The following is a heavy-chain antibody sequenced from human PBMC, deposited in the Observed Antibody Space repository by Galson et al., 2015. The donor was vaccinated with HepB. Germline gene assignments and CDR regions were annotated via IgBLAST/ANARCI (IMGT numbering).Heavy chain of an antibody. V-gene: IGHV3-74*01. CDR3: ARDRDGEWELLGT. CDR2: INSDGSST. Sequence: SLRLSCAASGFTFSSYWMHWARQAPGKGLVWVSRINSDGSSTSYADSVKGRFTISRDNAKNTLYLQMNSLRAEDTAVYYCARDRDGEWELLGTWGQGTLVTVSS. D-gene: IGHD1-26*01. J-gene: IGHJ5*02. CDR1: GFTFSSYW.